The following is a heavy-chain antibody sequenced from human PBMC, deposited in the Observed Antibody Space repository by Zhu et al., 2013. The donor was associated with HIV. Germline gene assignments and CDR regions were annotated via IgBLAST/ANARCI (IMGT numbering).Heavy chain of an antibody. CDR1: GYAFNAYT. V-gene: IGHV1-18*01. CDR3: ARDGGSFKRYFDY. Sequence: QVQLLQSGAEVKRPGASVKVSCKASGYAFNAYTIGWVRQAPGQGLEWMGWISCYNHNTNYVEKFQGRVTMTTETSTSTVYMEMRSLTYDDTAVYYCARDGGSFKRYFDYVGPGEPPVTVSS. CDR2: ISCYNHNT. D-gene: IGHD1-26*01. J-gene: IGHJ4*02.